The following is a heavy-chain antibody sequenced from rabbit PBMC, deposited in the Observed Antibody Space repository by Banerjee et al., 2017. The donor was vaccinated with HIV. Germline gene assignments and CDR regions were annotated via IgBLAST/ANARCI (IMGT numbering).Heavy chain of an antibody. CDR2: IYIRTGST. CDR1: GFTISSYH. Sequence: QEQLEESGGGLVTPGGTLTLTCTASGFTISSYHMGWVRQAPGKGLEWIGCIYIRTGSTWYASWAKGRFTISKTSSTTVTLQMTSLTAADTATYFCARNAGYAGYGYATLNLWGPGTLVTVS. J-gene: IGHJ4*01. D-gene: IGHD6-1*01. CDR3: ARNAGYAGYGYATLNL. V-gene: IGHV1S42*01.